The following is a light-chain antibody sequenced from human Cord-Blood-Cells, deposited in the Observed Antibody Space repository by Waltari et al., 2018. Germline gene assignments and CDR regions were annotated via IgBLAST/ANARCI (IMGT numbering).Light chain of an antibody. V-gene: IGLV2-14*04. CDR1: RSDVGGYNY. J-gene: IGLJ2*01. CDR3: SSYTSSSTL. Sequence: PGQSITISCTGTRSDVGGYNYVSWYQQHPGKAPKLMIYDVSKRPSGVSNRFSGSKSGNTASLTISGLQAEDEADYYCSSYTSSSTLFGGGTKLTVL. CDR2: DVS.